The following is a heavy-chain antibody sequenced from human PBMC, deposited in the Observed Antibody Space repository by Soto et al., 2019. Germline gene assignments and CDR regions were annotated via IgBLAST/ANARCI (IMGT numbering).Heavy chain of an antibody. Sequence: PSETLSLTCTVSGGSISSGGYYWSWIRQHPGKGLEWIGYIYYSGSTYYNPSLKSRVTISVDTSKNQFSLKLSSVTAADTAVYYCARVNWFDGYSYGANFDYWGQGTLVTVSS. D-gene: IGHD5-18*01. CDR1: GGSISSGGYY. V-gene: IGHV4-31*03. CDR3: ARVNWFDGYSYGANFDY. CDR2: IYYSGST. J-gene: IGHJ4*02.